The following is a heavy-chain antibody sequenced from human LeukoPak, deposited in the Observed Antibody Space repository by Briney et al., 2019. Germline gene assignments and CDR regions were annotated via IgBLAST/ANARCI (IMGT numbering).Heavy chain of an antibody. J-gene: IGHJ4*02. V-gene: IGHV4-34*01. Sequence: PGGSLRLSCAASGFTFSSYSMNWVRQPPGKGLEWIGEINDSGSTNYNPSLKSRVTISVDTSKNQFSLKVSSVTAADTAVYYCARRGRKSGSYHYWGQGTLVTVSS. D-gene: IGHD1-26*01. CDR3: ARRGRKSGSYHY. CDR1: GFTFSSYS. CDR2: INDSGST.